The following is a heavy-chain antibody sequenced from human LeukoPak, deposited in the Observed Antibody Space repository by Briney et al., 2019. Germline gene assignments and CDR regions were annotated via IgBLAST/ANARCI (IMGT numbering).Heavy chain of an antibody. CDR2: IIPILGIA. CDR3: ARELLDYYDSSGHERASFDY. Sequence: ASVKVSCKASGGTFSSYAISWVRQAPGQGLEGMGRIIPILGIANYAQKFQGRVTITADKSTSTAYMELSSLGSEHTAVHHCARELLDYYDSSGHERASFDYWGQGTLVTVSS. V-gene: IGHV1-69*04. D-gene: IGHD3-22*01. J-gene: IGHJ4*02. CDR1: GGTFSSYA.